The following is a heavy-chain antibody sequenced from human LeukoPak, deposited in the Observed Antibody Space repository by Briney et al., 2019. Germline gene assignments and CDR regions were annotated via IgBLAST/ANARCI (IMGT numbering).Heavy chain of an antibody. CDR2: INPNSGGT. CDR1: GYTFTGYY. V-gene: IGHV1-2*02. J-gene: IGHJ6*02. CDR3: ARWYEPVGDWLSHYYYYGMDV. Sequence: ASVKVSCKASGYTFTGYYMHWVRQAPGQGLEWMGWINPNSGGTNYAQKFQGRVTMTRDTSISTAYMELSRLRSDDTAVYYWARWYEPVGDWLSHYYYYGMDVWGQGTTVTVSS. D-gene: IGHD3-9*01.